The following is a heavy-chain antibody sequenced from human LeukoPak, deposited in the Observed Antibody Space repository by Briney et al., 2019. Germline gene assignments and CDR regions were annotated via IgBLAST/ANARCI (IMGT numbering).Heavy chain of an antibody. D-gene: IGHD3-10*01. Sequence: ASVKVSCKASGYTFTSYGISWVRQAPGQGLEWMGWISAYNGNTNYAQKFQGRVTVTTDTSTSTAYMELRSLTSDDTAVYYCARDISEGVFDYWGQGTLVTVSS. CDR3: ARDISEGVFDY. V-gene: IGHV1-18*01. J-gene: IGHJ4*02. CDR1: GYTFTSYG. CDR2: ISAYNGNT.